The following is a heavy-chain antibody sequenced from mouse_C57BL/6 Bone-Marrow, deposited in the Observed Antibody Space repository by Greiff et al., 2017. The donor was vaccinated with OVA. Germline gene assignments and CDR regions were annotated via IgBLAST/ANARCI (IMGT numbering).Heavy chain of an antibody. Sequence: EVQLVESGGGLVKPGGSLKLSCAASGFTFSDYGMHWVRQAPEKGLEWVAYISSGSSTIYYADTVKGRFTISRDTAKNTLFLQMTSLRSEDTAMYYCARLNYGSSYGYAMDYWGQGTSVTVSS. CDR3: ARLNYGSSYGYAMDY. V-gene: IGHV5-17*01. J-gene: IGHJ4*01. CDR2: ISSGSSTI. CDR1: GFTFSDYG. D-gene: IGHD1-1*01.